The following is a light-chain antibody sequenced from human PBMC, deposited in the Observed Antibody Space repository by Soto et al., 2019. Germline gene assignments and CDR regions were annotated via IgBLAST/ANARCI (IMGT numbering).Light chain of an antibody. CDR3: AAWDDGLNGSGV. CDR2: SNN. Sequence: QAVVTQPPSASGTPGQRVAISCSGSSSNIGSNTVNWYQQLPGTAPKLPIYSNNQRPSGVPDRFSASKSGTSASLAISGLQSEDEADYYCAAWDDGLNGSGVFGGGTKLTVL. CDR1: SSNIGSNT. V-gene: IGLV1-44*01. J-gene: IGLJ3*02.